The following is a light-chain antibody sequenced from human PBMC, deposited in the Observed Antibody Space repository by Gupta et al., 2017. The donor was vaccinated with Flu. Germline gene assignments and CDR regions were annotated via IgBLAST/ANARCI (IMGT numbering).Light chain of an antibody. CDR3: VLSLASGASVV. CDR1: SGSVSTNYY. Sequence: VTLTCGLSSGSVSTNYYASWYQQTPGQDPRTLIFSTNTRSSGVPDRFSCSILGNNAAPHTXGXQADDEXDDYCVLSLASGASVVFGGGTKLTVL. CDR2: STN. V-gene: IGLV8-61*01. J-gene: IGLJ2*01.